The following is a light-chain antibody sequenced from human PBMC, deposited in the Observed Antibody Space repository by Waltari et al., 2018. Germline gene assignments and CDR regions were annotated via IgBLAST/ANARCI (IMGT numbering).Light chain of an antibody. J-gene: IGKJ3*01. V-gene: IGKV1-5*03. CDR1: QSIGSW. CDR3: QQYTTFPT. CDR2: KAS. Sequence: DIQMSQSPSTLSASVGDGVTIPCRASQSIGSWLAWYQQKPGKAPKLLIYKASSLEGGVPSRFSGRGSGTDFTFTISSLQPDDFAVYFCQQYTTFPTFSPGTKVDI.